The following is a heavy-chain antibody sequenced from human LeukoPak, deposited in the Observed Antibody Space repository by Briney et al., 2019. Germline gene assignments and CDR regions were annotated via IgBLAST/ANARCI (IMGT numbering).Heavy chain of an antibody. CDR2: INHSGSI. J-gene: IGHJ4*02. Sequence: TSETLSLTCTVYGGSFSGYCWSWIRQSPKMGLEWIGEINHSGSINYNPSLKSRITISVDTSKNQFSLKLTSVTAADTAVYYCARGKYDILTGYSEGGFDYWGQGTLVTVSS. CDR1: GGSFSGYC. V-gene: IGHV4-34*01. D-gene: IGHD3-9*01. CDR3: ARGKYDILTGYSEGGFDY.